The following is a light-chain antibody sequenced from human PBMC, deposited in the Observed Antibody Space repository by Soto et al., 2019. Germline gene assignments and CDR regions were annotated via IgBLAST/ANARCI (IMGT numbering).Light chain of an antibody. V-gene: IGLV2-14*03. CDR2: DVS. CDR1: SSDVGGYNY. Sequence: QSSLTQPASVSGSPGQSITISCTGTSSDVGGYNYVSWYQHHPGKDPKLLIYDVSNRPSGVSNRFSGSKSDNTASLTISGLQPEDEADYYYSSYTTSNTRQIVFGTGTKLTVL. CDR3: SSYTTSNTRQIV. J-gene: IGLJ1*01.